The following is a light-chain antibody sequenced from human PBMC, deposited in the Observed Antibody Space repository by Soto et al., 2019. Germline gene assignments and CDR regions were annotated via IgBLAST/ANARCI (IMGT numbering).Light chain of an antibody. J-gene: IGKJ1*01. CDR2: AAS. CDR1: QSISSY. CDR3: QQYNSWPLT. V-gene: IGKV1-39*01. Sequence: DIQMTQSPSSLSASVGDRVTITCRASQSISSYLNWYQQKPGKAPKLLIYAASSLQSGVPSRFSGSGSGTDFTLTISSLQPEDFAVYYCQQYNSWPLTFGQGTKVEIK.